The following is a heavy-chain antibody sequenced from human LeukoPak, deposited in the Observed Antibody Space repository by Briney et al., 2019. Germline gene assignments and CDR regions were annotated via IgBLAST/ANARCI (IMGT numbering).Heavy chain of an antibody. J-gene: IGHJ5*02. Sequence: GGSLRLSCAASGFTFSDYSMNWVRQTPRKGLEWVSCISGSGSYIYYADSVKGRFTISRDNAKNSLYLQMNSLRAEDTALYYCARSLGYDILTGPKFDPWGQGTLVTVSS. CDR2: ISGSGSYI. CDR1: GFTFSDYS. D-gene: IGHD3-9*01. V-gene: IGHV3-21*04. CDR3: ARSLGYDILTGPKFDP.